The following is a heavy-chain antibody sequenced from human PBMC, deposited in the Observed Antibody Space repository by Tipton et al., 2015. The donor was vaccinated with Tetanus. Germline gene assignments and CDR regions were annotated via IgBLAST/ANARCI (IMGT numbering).Heavy chain of an antibody. V-gene: IGHV3-7*03. CDR1: GFTPGNYW. Sequence: SLRLSCTASGFTPGNYWMTWVRQAPGKGLEWVANIKHGGSETYYLDSVKGRLTISRDNAKNSLYLQMNSLRAEDTALYYCAKDLVWGVNYYYYGMDVWGQGTTVTVSS. J-gene: IGHJ6*02. CDR2: IKHGGSET. D-gene: IGHD3-16*01. CDR3: AKDLVWGVNYYYYGMDV.